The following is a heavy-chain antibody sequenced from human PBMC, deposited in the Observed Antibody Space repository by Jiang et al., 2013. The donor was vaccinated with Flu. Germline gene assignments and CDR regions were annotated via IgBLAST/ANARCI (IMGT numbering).Heavy chain of an antibody. CDR2: IRYDGSTE. Sequence: VQLLESGGGVAQPGKSLRLSCAASGFTFSSYSMHWVRQAPGKGLEWVAVIRYDGSTEYYADSVKGRFSISRDNSKNTLYLQMNSLRPEDTAVYYCARDGGWFNGYFDSWGQGTLVTVSS. D-gene: IGHD6-19*01. J-gene: IGHJ4*02. CDR1: GFTFSSYS. V-gene: IGHV3-30-3*01. CDR3: ARDGGWFNGYFDS.